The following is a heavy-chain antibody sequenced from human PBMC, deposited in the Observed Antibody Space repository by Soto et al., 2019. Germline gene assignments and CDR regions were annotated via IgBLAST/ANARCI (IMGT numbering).Heavy chain of an antibody. Sequence: PGGSLRLSCAASGFTFSSYAMHWVRQAPGKGLEWVAVISHDGTNKYYADSVKGRFTISRDNSKNTLYLQMNTLRAEDTAVYYCARVGYRYGPKDLYYCYYGMDVWGQGTTAPVYS. J-gene: IGHJ6*02. D-gene: IGHD5-18*01. V-gene: IGHV3-30-3*01. CDR3: ARVGYRYGPKDLYYCYYGMDV. CDR2: ISHDGTNK. CDR1: GFTFSSYA.